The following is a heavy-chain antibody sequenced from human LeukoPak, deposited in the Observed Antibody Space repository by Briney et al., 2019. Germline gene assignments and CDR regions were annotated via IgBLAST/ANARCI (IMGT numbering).Heavy chain of an antibody. CDR3: AKNPVGYCSSTSCYLWYFDL. Sequence: GGSLRLSCAASGFTFSSYAMSWVRQAPGKGLEWVSAISGSGGSTYYADSVKGRFTISGDNSKNTLYLQMNSLRAEDTAVYYCAKNPVGYCSSTSCYLWYFDLWGRGTLVTVSS. CDR1: GFTFSSYA. V-gene: IGHV3-23*01. J-gene: IGHJ2*01. D-gene: IGHD2-2*03. CDR2: ISGSGGST.